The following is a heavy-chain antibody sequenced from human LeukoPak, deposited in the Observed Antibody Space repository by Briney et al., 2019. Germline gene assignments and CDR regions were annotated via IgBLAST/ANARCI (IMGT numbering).Heavy chain of an antibody. D-gene: IGHD3-3*01. J-gene: IGHJ5*02. CDR3: ASYDFWSDQTFGP. CDR2: IHHSGST. Sequence: PSETLSLTCTVSGYSISSGYYWGWIRQPPGKGLEWIGSIHHSGSTYYNPSLKSRVTISVDTSKNQFSLKLSSVTAADTAVYYCASYDFWSDQTFGPWGQGTLVTVSS. CDR1: GYSISSGYY. V-gene: IGHV4-38-2*02.